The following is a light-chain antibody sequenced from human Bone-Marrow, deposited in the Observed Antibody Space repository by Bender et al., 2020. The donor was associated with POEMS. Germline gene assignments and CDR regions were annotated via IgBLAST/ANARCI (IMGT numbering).Light chain of an antibody. Sequence: QSVLTQPPSVSGTPGQRVIISCSGSRSNIGSYTVNWYRHLPGAAPKLLIFENSQRPSGVPDRFSGSKSGTSASLAISGLQSEDEADYYCAAWDDNLNAYVFGPGTRVTVL. CDR3: AAWDDNLNAYV. J-gene: IGLJ1*01. CDR2: ENS. CDR1: RSNIGSYT. V-gene: IGLV1-44*01.